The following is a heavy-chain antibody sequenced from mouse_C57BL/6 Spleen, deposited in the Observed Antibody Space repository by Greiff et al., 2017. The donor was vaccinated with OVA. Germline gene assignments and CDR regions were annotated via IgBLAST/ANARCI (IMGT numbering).Heavy chain of an antibody. CDR1: GYTFTSYW. Sequence: QVHVKQPGAELVKPGASVKMSCKASGYTFTSYWITWVKQRPGQGLEWIGDIYPGSGSTNYNEKFKSKATLTVDTSSSTAYMQLSSLTSEDSAVYYCARGHYYWYFDVWGTGTTVTVSS. J-gene: IGHJ1*03. CDR2: IYPGSGST. CDR3: ARGHYYWYFDV. D-gene: IGHD1-2*01. V-gene: IGHV1-55*01.